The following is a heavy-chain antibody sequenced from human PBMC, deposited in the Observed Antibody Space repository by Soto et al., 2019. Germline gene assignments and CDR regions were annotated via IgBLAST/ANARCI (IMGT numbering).Heavy chain of an antibody. Sequence: PGGSLRLSCAASGFSFSTYSMNWVRQAPGKGLEWVSSISSRSDTYYADSVKGRFTISRDNAKNSVSLQMDSLRAEDTAVYYCAKKVTIYAVDPADYWGQGTLVTVSS. J-gene: IGHJ4*02. V-gene: IGHV3-21*04. D-gene: IGHD3-3*01. CDR3: AKKVTIYAVDPADY. CDR2: ISSRSDT. CDR1: GFSFSTYS.